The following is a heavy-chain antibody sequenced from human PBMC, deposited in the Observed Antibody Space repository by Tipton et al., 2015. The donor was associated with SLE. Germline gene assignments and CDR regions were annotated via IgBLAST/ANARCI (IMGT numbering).Heavy chain of an antibody. CDR1: GFTFNAYD. D-gene: IGHD1-26*01. CDR3: ANLHSGGLRMVDY. J-gene: IGHJ4*02. V-gene: IGHV3-23*01. CDR2: ISGISDRI. Sequence: AVSGFTFNAYDINWVRQAPGKGLEWVSAISGISDRIYYADSVRGRFTISRDNSKNIVYLQMNSLRAEDMAVYYCANLHSGGLRMVDYWGQGTLVTVSS.